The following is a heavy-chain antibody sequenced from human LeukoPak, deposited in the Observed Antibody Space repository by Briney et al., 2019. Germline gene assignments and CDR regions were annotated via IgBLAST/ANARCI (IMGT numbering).Heavy chain of an antibody. CDR3: ARRDYYVSGSPDF. V-gene: IGHV3-20*04. Sequence: GGSLRLSCAAPGFTFHDYGMTWVPQSPGKGLEGVSGINWNGDRTGYAVSVKGRCTISRDDAKKSLYLQMNSLKAEDTALYYCARRDYYVSGSPDFCGQGALVTVSS. CDR2: INWNGDRT. J-gene: IGHJ4*02. CDR1: GFTFHDYG. D-gene: IGHD3-10*01.